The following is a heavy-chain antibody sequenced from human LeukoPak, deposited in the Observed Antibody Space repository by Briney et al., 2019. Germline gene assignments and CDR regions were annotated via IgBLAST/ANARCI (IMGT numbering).Heavy chain of an antibody. CDR2: ITWNSGTI. Sequence: SGGSLRLSCAASGFTFSSYWMSWVRQAPGKGLEWVSGITWNSGTIGYADSVKGRSTISRDNAKNSLYLQMNSLRAEDTALYYCAKEVGRLDDAFDIWGQGTMVTVSS. CDR1: GFTFSSYW. D-gene: IGHD1-26*01. V-gene: IGHV3-9*01. J-gene: IGHJ3*02. CDR3: AKEVGRLDDAFDI.